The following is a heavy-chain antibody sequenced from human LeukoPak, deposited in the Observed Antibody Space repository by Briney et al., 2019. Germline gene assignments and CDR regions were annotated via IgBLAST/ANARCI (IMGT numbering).Heavy chain of an antibody. J-gene: IGHJ5*02. Sequence: PSETLSLTCTVSGGSISSYYWSWIRQPAGKGLEWIGRIYTSGSTNYNPSLKSRVTMSVDTSKNQFSLKLSSVTAADTAVYYCACAGYSSSWYFGFDPWGQGTLSPSPQ. V-gene: IGHV4-4*07. CDR2: IYTSGST. CDR1: GGSISSYY. D-gene: IGHD6-13*01. CDR3: ACAGYSSSWYFGFDP.